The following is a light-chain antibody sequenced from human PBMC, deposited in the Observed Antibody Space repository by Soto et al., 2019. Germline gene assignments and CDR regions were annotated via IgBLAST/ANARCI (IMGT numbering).Light chain of an antibody. V-gene: IGLV2-14*03. CDR2: DVS. CDR3: SSYTNSWTRV. J-gene: IGLJ3*02. CDR1: SSDVGGHNF. Sequence: QSALTQPASMSGSPGQSITISCIGTSSDVGGHNFVSGYQHHPGEAPKLMIYDVSYRPSGVSSRFSGSKSGNTASLTISGLQAEDEADYYCSSYTNSWTRVFGGGTKLTVL.